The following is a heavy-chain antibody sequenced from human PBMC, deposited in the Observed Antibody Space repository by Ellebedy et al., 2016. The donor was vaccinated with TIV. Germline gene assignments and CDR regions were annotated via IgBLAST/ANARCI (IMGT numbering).Heavy chain of an antibody. J-gene: IGHJ4*01. CDR3: TKRADNWGFFDF. V-gene: IGHV3-23*01. CDR1: GFTFSSYG. D-gene: IGHD1-1*01. CDR2: VAERDGRT. Sequence: GESLKISCAASGFTFSSYGMHWVRQAPGKGLEWVSAVAERDGRTFYADSVKGRFSISRDNFQNTLFLHMHSLAAGDTAIYYCTKRADNWGFFDFWGHGTLVTVSS.